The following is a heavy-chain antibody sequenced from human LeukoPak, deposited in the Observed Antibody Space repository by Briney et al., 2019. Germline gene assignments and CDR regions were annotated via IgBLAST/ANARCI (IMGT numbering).Heavy chain of an antibody. Sequence: SQTLSLTCVISGDSVSSDSATWNWIRQSPSRGLEWLGRTYYRSKRSNDYAVSVRSRITINPDTSKNLFSLHLNSVTPEDTAIYFYARDGPLAPAGGLFDYWGQGILVTVSS. D-gene: IGHD6-13*01. CDR3: ARDGPLAPAGGLFDY. CDR2: TYYRSKRSN. J-gene: IGHJ4*02. CDR1: GDSVSSDSAT. V-gene: IGHV6-1*01.